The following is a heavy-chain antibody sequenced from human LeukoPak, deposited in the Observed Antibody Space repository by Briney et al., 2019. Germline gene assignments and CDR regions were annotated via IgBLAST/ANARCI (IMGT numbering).Heavy chain of an antibody. CDR2: ISYDGSNK. CDR3: ARSSSWYLVGYYYYMDV. V-gene: IGHV3-30*01. J-gene: IGHJ6*03. Sequence: GGSLRLSCAASGFTFSSYAIHWVRQAPGKGLEWVAVISYDGSNKYYADSVKGRFTISRDNSKNTLYLQMNSLRAEDTAVYYCARSSSWYLVGYYYYMDVWGKGTTVTVSS. D-gene: IGHD6-13*01. CDR1: GFTFSSYA.